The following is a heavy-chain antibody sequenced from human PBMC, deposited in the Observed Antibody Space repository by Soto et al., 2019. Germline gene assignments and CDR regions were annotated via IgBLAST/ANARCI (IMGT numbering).Heavy chain of an antibody. Sequence: GGSLRLSCAASGFTFSSYSMNWVRQAPGKGLEWVSSISSSSSYIYYADSVKGRFTIPRDNAKNSLYLQMNSLRAEDTAVYYCARDAVSSGWYGGDDYWGQGTLVTVSS. D-gene: IGHD6-19*01. J-gene: IGHJ4*02. CDR1: GFTFSSYS. CDR3: ARDAVSSGWYGGDDY. CDR2: ISSSSSYI. V-gene: IGHV3-21*01.